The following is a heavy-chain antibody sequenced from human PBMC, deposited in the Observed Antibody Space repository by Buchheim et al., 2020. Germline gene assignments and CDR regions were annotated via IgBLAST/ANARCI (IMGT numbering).Heavy chain of an antibody. V-gene: IGHV3-30*18. CDR2: ISYDGSNK. D-gene: IGHD1-26*01. CDR3: AKFSGSYYEDY. Sequence: QVQLVESGGGVVQPGRSLRLSCAASGFTFSSYGMHWVRQAPGKGLEWVAVISYDGSNKYYADSVKGRFTISRDNSKNKLYLQMNSLRAEDTAVYYCAKFSGSYYEDYWGQGTL. CDR1: GFTFSSYG. J-gene: IGHJ4*02.